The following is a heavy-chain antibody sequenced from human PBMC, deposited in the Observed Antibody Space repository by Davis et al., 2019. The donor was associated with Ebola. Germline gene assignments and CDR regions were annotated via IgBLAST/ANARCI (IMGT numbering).Heavy chain of an antibody. V-gene: IGHV3-13*01. Sequence: GESLKISCVASGFTFSRYDMHWVRQATGKGLEWVAGIGPAGDTNYPVSVKGRFTISRDDAKNSLYLQMNSLRVGDTARYYCTRAKGKDSPDYDLDHWGQGTLVTVSS. CDR3: TRAKGKDSPDYDLDH. J-gene: IGHJ4*02. CDR1: GFTFSRYD. CDR2: IGPAGDT. D-gene: IGHD4/OR15-4a*01.